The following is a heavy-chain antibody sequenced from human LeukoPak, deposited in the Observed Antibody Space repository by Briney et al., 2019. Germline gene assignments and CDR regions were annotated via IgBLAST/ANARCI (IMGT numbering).Heavy chain of an antibody. J-gene: IGHJ5*02. CDR2: FDPEDGET. V-gene: IGHV1-24*01. CDR1: GYTLTELS. D-gene: IGHD3-10*01. Sequence: ASVKVSCKVSGYTLTELSMHWVRQAPGKGLEWMGGFDPEDGETIYAQKSQGRVTMTEDTSTDTAYMELSSLRSEDTAVYYCATSPTYYYGSGSYYNVSWFDLWGQGTLVTVSS. CDR3: ATSPTYYYGSGSYYNVSWFDL.